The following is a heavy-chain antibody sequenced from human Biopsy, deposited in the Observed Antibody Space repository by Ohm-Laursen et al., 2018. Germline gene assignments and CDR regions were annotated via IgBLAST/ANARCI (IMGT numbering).Heavy chain of an antibody. CDR1: GGSISSDY. D-gene: IGHD3-3*01. CDR3: ARLYRLDDYWNDDPPDAFDV. Sequence: ETLSLTCTVSGGSISSDYWSWIRQSPGKGLEWIGYISNRGSTNYNPSLRGRVTISVDTSKNQFSLKLSPVTAADTAVFFCARLYRLDDYWNDDPPDAFDVWGQGTMVTVSS. CDR2: ISNRGST. V-gene: IGHV4-59*01. J-gene: IGHJ3*01.